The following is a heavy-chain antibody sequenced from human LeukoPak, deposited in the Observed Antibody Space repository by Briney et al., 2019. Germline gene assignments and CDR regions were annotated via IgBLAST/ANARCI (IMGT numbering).Heavy chain of an antibody. CDR3: ARGGLESYYYYMDV. V-gene: IGHV1-8*03. Sequence: GASVKVSCKASGYTFTSYDINWVRQATGQGLEWMGWMNPNSGNTGYAQKFQGRVTITRNTSISTAYMELSSLRSEDTAVYYCARGGLESYYYYMDVWGKGTRVTVSS. CDR2: MNPNSGNT. J-gene: IGHJ6*03. CDR1: GYTFTSYD.